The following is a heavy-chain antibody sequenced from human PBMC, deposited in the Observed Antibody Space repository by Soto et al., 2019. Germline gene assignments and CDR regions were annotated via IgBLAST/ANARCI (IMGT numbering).Heavy chain of an antibody. CDR2: MNPNSGNT. V-gene: IGHV1-8*01. CDR1: GYTCTSYD. Sequence: ASVKVSCEASGYTCTSYDINWVRQATEQGLEWMGWMNPNSGNTGYAQKFQGRVTMTRNTSISKAYMELSRLRSEDMAVFYCARVLNWVSYYPFWSGDYSYYYYGMDVWGQGNTVTVSS. CDR3: ARVLNWVSYYPFWSGDYSYYYYGMDV. J-gene: IGHJ6*02. D-gene: IGHD3-3*01.